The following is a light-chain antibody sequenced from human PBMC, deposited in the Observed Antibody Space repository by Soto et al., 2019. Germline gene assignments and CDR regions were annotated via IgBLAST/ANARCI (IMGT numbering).Light chain of an antibody. CDR3: QQLWT. V-gene: IGKV1-5*03. CDR2: KAS. CDR1: QSISSW. J-gene: IGKJ1*01. Sequence: DIQMTQSPSTLSASVGARVTITCRAIQSISSWLAWYQQKPGKAHKLLIYKASSLGSGVPSRFSGSGSGTAFTLTISSLQPDDFATYYCQQLWTFGQGTKVEIK.